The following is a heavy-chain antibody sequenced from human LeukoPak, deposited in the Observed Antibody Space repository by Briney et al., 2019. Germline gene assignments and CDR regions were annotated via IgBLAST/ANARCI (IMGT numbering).Heavy chain of an antibody. D-gene: IGHD3-10*01. CDR2: ISSSSSTI. Sequence: PGGSLRLSCAASGFTLSSYRMNWVRQAPGKGLEWVSYISSSSSTIYYADSVKGRFTISRDNAKNSLYLQMNSLGAEDTAVYYCARQGSEYYMDVWGKGTTVTVSS. J-gene: IGHJ6*03. V-gene: IGHV3-48*01. CDR3: ARQGSEYYMDV. CDR1: GFTLSSYR.